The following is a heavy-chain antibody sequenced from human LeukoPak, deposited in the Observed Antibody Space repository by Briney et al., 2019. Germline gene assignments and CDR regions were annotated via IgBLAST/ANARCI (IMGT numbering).Heavy chain of an antibody. Sequence: ASVKVSCKASGGTFSSYTISWVRQAPGQGLEWVGRIIPILGIANYAQKFQGRVTITADKSTSTAYMELSSLRSEDTAVYYCARGSTMVRGPGDYYYYGMDVWGQGTTVTVSS. CDR3: ARGSTMVRGPGDYYYYGMDV. CDR1: GGTFSSYT. D-gene: IGHD3-10*01. V-gene: IGHV1-69*02. J-gene: IGHJ6*02. CDR2: IIPILGIA.